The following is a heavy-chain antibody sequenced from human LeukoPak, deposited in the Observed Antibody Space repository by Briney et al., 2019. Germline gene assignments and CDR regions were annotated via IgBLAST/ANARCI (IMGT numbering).Heavy chain of an antibody. CDR2: INSDGSMT. Sequence: GGSLRVSFVASVCTFSRYWMDGVRQAPGKGLVWVSGINSDGSMTRYAESVKGRFTISRDNAKNTLYLQMNSLRAEDTAVYYCVRVGSTDSPHAFDIWGQGTTVTVSS. CDR3: VRVGSTDSPHAFDI. V-gene: IGHV3-74*01. D-gene: IGHD3-22*01. CDR1: VCTFSRYW. J-gene: IGHJ3*02.